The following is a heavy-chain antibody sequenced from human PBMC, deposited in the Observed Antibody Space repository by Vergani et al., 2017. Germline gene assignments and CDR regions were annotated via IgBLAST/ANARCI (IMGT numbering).Heavy chain of an antibody. D-gene: IGHD6-25*01. CDR2: ISSSSSYI. V-gene: IGHV3-21*01. CDR1: GFTFSSYS. Sequence: EVQLVESGGGLVKPGGSLRLSCAASGFTFSSYSMNWVRQAPGKGLEWVSSISSSSSYIYYEDSVKGRFTISRDNAKNSLYLKMNSLRAEDPAVYYCARGPLTYSSGWFDYWGQGTLVTVSS. CDR3: ARGPLTYSSGWFDY. J-gene: IGHJ4*02.